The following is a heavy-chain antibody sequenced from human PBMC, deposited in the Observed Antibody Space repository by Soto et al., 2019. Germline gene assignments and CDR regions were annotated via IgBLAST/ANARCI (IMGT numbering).Heavy chain of an antibody. Sequence: QLQLQESGAGLVKPSQTLSLTCAVSGGSISSGGYSWSWIRQPPGKCLEWIGYIYHSGSTYYNPCLKSRVTISIDRSKNQFYLKLSSVTDADTAVYYCARGIAVAGRLNWFDPWGQGTLVTVSS. CDR1: GGSISSGGYS. V-gene: IGHV4-30-2*01. CDR3: ARGIAVAGRLNWFDP. D-gene: IGHD6-19*01. J-gene: IGHJ5*02. CDR2: IYHSGST.